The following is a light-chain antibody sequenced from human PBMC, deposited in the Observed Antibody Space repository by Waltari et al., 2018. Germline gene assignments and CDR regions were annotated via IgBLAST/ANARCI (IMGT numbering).Light chain of an antibody. Sequence: SALTQPDSVSGSPGQSITISCTGISSDSGGYEYVSWYQHHPGKAPKVLIYDVNNPPSGVSNRFSGSKSGSSASLTISGLQAEDEADYYCSSFTSSTTGIFGGGTKVTVL. CDR3: SSFTSSTTGI. J-gene: IGLJ2*01. V-gene: IGLV2-14*03. CDR1: SSDSGGYEY. CDR2: DVN.